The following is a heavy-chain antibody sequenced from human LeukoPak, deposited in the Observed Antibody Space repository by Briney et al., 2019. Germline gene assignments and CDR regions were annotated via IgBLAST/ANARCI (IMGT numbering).Heavy chain of an antibody. D-gene: IGHD3-10*01. J-gene: IGHJ4*02. CDR3: XXXSXRGPMYYFDY. CDR2: IYYSGST. Sequence: PSETLSLTCTVSGGSISTTSYYWAWIRQPPGKGLEWIGSIYYSGSTFYNASLKSRLTISVDTSKNQFSLKLDSVTAAYTAVYYXXXXSXRGPMYYFDYWGQGTLVTVSS. CDR1: GGSISTTSYY. V-gene: IGHV4-39*01.